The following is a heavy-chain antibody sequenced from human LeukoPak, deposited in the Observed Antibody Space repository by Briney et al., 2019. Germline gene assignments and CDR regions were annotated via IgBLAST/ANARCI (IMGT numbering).Heavy chain of an antibody. V-gene: IGHV3-11*01. CDR1: GFTFSDYY. D-gene: IGHD1-26*01. CDR2: ISSSGSAI. Sequence: GGSLRLSCAASGFTFSDYYMSWIRQAPGKGLEWVSYISSSGSAIYYADSVKGRFAISRDNAKNSLYLQMNSLRAEDTAVYYCAREERIVGAAFDYWGQGTLVTVSS. J-gene: IGHJ4*02. CDR3: AREERIVGAAFDY.